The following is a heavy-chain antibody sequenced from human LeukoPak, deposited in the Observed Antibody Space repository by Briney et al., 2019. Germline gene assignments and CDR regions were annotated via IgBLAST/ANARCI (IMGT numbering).Heavy chain of an antibody. J-gene: IGHJ6*04. CDR2: IYYSWST. V-gene: IGHV4-59*01. D-gene: IGHD5-12*01. CDR1: GGSFSIYY. CDR3: ARAGYSGSDFSV. Sequence: SETLSLTCTLSGGSFSIYYWSWLRQPPGKGLEWLGYIYYSWSTNYNPSLKSRVTISVETSKNQFSLKLSSVTATDTAVYYCARAGYSGSDFSVWGKGSTVTVSS.